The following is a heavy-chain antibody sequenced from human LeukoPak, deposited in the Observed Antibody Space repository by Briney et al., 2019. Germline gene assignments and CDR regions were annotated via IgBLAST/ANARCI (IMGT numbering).Heavy chain of an antibody. CDR3: ARDLNGRRNHYCFDY. V-gene: IGHV4-38-2*02. CDR1: GYSISSGFY. D-gene: IGHD1-14*01. Sequence: KPSETLSLTCSVSGYSISSGFYWAWVRQPPGETLEWIGSMYHTGNTYYNPSLRSRVSISIDTSKNRFSLQLNSVTAADTAVYFCARDLNGRRNHYCFDYWGQGALVTVSS. CDR2: MYHTGNT. J-gene: IGHJ4*02.